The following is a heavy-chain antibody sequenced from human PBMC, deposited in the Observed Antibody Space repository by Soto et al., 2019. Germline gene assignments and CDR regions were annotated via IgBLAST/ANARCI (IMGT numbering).Heavy chain of an antibody. V-gene: IGHV3-30*18. CDR3: AKGGRQWLVTSAFNY. D-gene: IGHD6-19*01. CDR2: VSHDGRNT. CDR1: GFTFSDYA. Sequence: VQLVESGGGVVQPGRSLRLSCAASGFTFSDYAMHWVRQAPGKGLEWVAVVSHDGRNTHYADSVKGRFTISRDSSKNTASLEMTSLRAEDTAVYYCAKGGRQWLVTSAFNYWGQGDLVTVSS. J-gene: IGHJ4*02.